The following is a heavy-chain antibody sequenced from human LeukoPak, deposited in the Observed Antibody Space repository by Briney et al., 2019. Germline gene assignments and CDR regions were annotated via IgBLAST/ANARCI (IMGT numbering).Heavy chain of an antibody. CDR3: AKDPKPPYLRFGYYYGMDV. CDR1: GFTFSSYA. J-gene: IGHJ6*02. CDR2: ISGSGGST. V-gene: IGHV3-23*01. D-gene: IGHD3-3*01. Sequence: GGSLRLSCAASGFTFSSYAMSWVRQAPGKGLEWVSAISGSGGSTYYADSVKGRFTISRDNSKNTLYLQMNSLRAEDTAVYYCAKDPKPPYLRFGYYYGMDVWGQGTTVTVSS.